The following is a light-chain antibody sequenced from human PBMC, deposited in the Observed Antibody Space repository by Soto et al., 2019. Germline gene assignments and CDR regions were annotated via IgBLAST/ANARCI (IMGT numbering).Light chain of an antibody. V-gene: IGKV3-20*01. CDR2: GAS. Sequence: EIVLTQSPGTLSLSPGERATLYCRASQSVSSSYLAWYQQKPGQAPRLLIYGASNRDTGIPDRFSASGSGTVFTLTISRLEPEDFAVYYCQQFGTSPWTFGQGTKVDIK. J-gene: IGKJ1*01. CDR1: QSVSSSY. CDR3: QQFGTSPWT.